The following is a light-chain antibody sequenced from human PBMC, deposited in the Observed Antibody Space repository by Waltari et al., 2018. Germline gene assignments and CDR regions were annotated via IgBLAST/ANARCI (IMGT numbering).Light chain of an antibody. Sequence: AIQMTQSPSSLSASVGARVTITCRASQGIRSDLGWYQLRPGKAPKLLRYAASRLHSGVPSRFSGGGSGTDFTLTISSLQPEDFATYYCLQDYAYPRTFGPGT. CDR1: QGIRSD. CDR2: AAS. CDR3: LQDYAYPRT. J-gene: IGKJ3*01. V-gene: IGKV1-6*01.